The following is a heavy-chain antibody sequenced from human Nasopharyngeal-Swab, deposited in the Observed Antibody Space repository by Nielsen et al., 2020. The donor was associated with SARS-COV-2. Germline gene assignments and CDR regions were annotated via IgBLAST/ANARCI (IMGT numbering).Heavy chain of an antibody. CDR3: ARGLAAAGTDDY. CDR2: ISSSSSYI. V-gene: IGHV3-21*01. Sequence: GESLKISCAASGFTFSSYEMNWVRQAPGKGLEWVSSISSSSSYIYYADSVKGRFTISRDNAKNSLYLQMNSLRAEDTAVYYCARGLAAAGTDDYWGQGTLVTVSS. J-gene: IGHJ4*02. D-gene: IGHD6-13*01. CDR1: GFTFSSYE.